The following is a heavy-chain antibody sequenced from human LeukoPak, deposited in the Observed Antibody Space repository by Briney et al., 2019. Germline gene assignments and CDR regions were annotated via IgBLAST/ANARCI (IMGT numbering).Heavy chain of an antibody. CDR3: AKVRCSTSCYFGAFDI. CDR1: GFTFSSYW. V-gene: IGHV3-7*01. Sequence: GGSLRLSCAASGFTFSSYWMSWVRQVPGKGLEWVANIKQDGSEKYYVDSLKGRFTISRDNAKNSLYLQVNSLRAEDTAVYYCAKVRCSTSCYFGAFDIWGQGTMVTASS. CDR2: IKQDGSEK. J-gene: IGHJ3*02. D-gene: IGHD2-2*01.